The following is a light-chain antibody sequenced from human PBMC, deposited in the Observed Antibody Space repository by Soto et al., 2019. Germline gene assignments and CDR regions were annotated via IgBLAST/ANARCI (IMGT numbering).Light chain of an antibody. Sequence: DIQMTQSPSSLSASVGDRVTITYRASQVIINYLARYQQKPGKVPKLLIYAASALHSGVPSRFSGSGSGTDFTLTISSLQPEDVATYYCQNYNSAPFTFGQGTRLEIK. CDR1: QVIINY. V-gene: IGKV1-27*01. CDR2: AAS. J-gene: IGKJ5*01. CDR3: QNYNSAPFT.